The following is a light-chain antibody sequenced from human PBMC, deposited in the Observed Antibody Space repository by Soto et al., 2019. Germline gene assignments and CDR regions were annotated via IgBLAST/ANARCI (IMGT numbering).Light chain of an antibody. CDR2: AAS. CDR1: QRISSY. CDR3: QQNYTSPRT. V-gene: IGKV1-39*01. J-gene: IGKJ1*01. Sequence: DIQMNQYQYSLSASVGDRVTITFGASQRISSYLNWYQQKPGKAPRLLIYAASRLQSGVPSRFSGSGSGTDFTLTISGLQSEDFATYYCQQNYTSPRTFGQGTKVDIK.